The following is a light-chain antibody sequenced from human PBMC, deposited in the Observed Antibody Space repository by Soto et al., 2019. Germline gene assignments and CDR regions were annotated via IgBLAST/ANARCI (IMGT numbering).Light chain of an antibody. CDR3: QQYGKLPVT. Sequence: EIVFTASPATLSLSPGEGCTLSFRGSQSVMSRYIAWYQQRPGQAPRLLIYGASNRATGSPDRIRGSGSGTEFTLTISRLEPEDFAVYYCQQYGKLPVTFGGGTKVDI. J-gene: IGKJ4*01. CDR2: GAS. V-gene: IGKV3-20*01. CDR1: QSVMSRY.